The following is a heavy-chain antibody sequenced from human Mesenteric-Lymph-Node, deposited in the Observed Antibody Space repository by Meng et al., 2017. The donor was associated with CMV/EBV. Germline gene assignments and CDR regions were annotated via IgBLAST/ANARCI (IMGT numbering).Heavy chain of an antibody. CDR3: ARDALGYCSSTSCNYDY. J-gene: IGHJ4*02. V-gene: IGHV3-53*01. CDR2: IYSGGST. CDR1: GFTVSSNY. Sequence: GESLKISCAASGFTVSSNYMSWVRQAPGKGLEWVSVIYSGGSTYYADSVKGRFTISRDNSKNTLYLQMNSLRAEDTAVYYCARDALGYCSSTSCNYDYWGQGTLVTVSS. D-gene: IGHD2-2*01.